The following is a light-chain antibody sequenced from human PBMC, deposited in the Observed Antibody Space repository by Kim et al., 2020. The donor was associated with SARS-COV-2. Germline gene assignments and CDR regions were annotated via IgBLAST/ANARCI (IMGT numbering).Light chain of an antibody. CDR1: RGISSY. CDR3: QQLNSYPVT. CDR2: AAT. J-gene: IGKJ5*01. V-gene: IGKV1-9*01. Sequence: ATVGDRVTITCRGSRGISSYLAWYQQMPGKAPKLLIYAATTLQSGVPSRFSGSGSGTDFTLTISSLQPEDFATYYCQQLNSYPVTFGQGTRLEIK.